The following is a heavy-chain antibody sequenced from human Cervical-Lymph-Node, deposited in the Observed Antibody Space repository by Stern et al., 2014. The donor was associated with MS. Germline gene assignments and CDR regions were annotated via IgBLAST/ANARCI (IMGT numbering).Heavy chain of an antibody. J-gene: IGHJ4*02. V-gene: IGHV3-9*01. D-gene: IGHD3-22*01. CDR3: AKGYDSSGGYFDY. CDR1: GFTFDDYG. Sequence: EVHLVESGGGLVQPGRSLRLSCAASGFTFDDYGMYWARQAPGKGLEWVSGISWSSGSTDYADSVKGRFTISRDNAKNTLYLQMNSLRTDDTAFYYCAKGYDSSGGYFDYWGQGTLVTVSS. CDR2: ISWSSGST.